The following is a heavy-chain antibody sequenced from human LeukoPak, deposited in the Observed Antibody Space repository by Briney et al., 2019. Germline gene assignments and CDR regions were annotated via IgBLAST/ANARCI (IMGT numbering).Heavy chain of an antibody. CDR3: AKDEVLLES. CDR1: GFTFNTYD. Sequence: GGSLRLSCAAPGFTFNTYDMNWVRQAPGKGLEWVSTIRSSSSNMYYADSVKGRFTISRDNAKNSLYLQMNSLRAEDTAVYYCAKDEVLLESWGQGTLVTVSS. V-gene: IGHV3-21*01. D-gene: IGHD3-3*01. CDR2: IRSSSSNM. J-gene: IGHJ5*02.